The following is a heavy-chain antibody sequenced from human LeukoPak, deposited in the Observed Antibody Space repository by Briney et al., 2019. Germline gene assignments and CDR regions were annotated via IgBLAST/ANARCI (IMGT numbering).Heavy chain of an antibody. J-gene: IGHJ3*02. CDR2: INHSGST. D-gene: IGHD6-13*01. V-gene: IGHV4-34*01. CDR3: ARCGLPGIDAFDI. Sequence: SETLSLTCAVYGGSFSGYYWSWIRQPPGKGLECIGEINHSGSTNYNPSLKSRVTISVDTSKNQFSLKLSSVTAADTAVYYCARCGLPGIDAFDIWGQGTMVTVSS. CDR1: GGSFSGYY.